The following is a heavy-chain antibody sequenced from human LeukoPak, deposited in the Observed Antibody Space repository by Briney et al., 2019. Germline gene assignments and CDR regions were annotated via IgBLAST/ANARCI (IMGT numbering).Heavy chain of an antibody. CDR3: AKDLIGGGIISPFDY. J-gene: IGHJ4*02. CDR1: GFTFSSYS. Sequence: GGSLRLSCATSGFTFSSYSMNWVHQAPGKGLEWVSAISGSGGSTYYADSVKGRFTISRDNSKNTLYLQMNSLRAEDTAVYYCAKDLIGGGIISPFDYWGQGTLVTVSS. D-gene: IGHD3-3*01. V-gene: IGHV3-23*01. CDR2: ISGSGGST.